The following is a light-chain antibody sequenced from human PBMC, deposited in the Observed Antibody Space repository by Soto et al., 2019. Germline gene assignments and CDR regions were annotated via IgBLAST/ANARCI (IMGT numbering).Light chain of an antibody. J-gene: IGKJ1*01. CDR1: QNIGSN. CDR3: LQHNSFPRT. CDR2: GAS. Sequence: EIVMTQSPATLSVSPGERFTLSCRASQNIGSNLAWYQQKFGQAPRLLIYGASTRVTGIPARISGRGSGTEFTLTISNLQPEDFATYYCLQHNSFPRTFGQGTKVDIK. V-gene: IGKV3-15*01.